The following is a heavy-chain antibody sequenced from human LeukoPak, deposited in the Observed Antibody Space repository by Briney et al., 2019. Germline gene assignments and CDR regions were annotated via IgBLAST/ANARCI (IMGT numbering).Heavy chain of an antibody. CDR1: GFTVSGNF. V-gene: IGHV4-31*02. CDR3: ARGPYASGYVNPVLSYWYFDL. Sequence: LRFSCAVSGFTVSGNFMSWVRQAPGKGLEWIGYIFYSGSTYSNPSLKSRITISIDTPKNQFSLKVNSVTAADTAVYYCARGPYASGYVNPVLSYWYFDLWGRGTLVTVSS. J-gene: IGHJ2*01. CDR2: IFYSGST. D-gene: IGHD3-10*01.